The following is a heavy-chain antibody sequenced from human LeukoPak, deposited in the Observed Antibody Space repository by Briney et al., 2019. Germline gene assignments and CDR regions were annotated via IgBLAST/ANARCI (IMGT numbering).Heavy chain of an antibody. CDR2: ISWNSDSI. Sequence: SLRLSRAASRFTFDDYAMYWARQAPGKGLEWGSDISWNSDSIGYADSVKGRFTISRDNSKNTLYLQMNSLRGEDTAVYYCAKDWSYQGNYYYMDVWGKGTTVTISS. CDR3: AKDWSYQGNYYYMDV. CDR1: RFTFDDYA. V-gene: IGHV3-9*01. J-gene: IGHJ6*03. D-gene: IGHD1-26*01.